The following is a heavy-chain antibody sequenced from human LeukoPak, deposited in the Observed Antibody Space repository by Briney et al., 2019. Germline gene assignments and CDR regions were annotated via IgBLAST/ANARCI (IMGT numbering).Heavy chain of an antibody. Sequence: GGSLRLSCAASGFTFSSYAMHWVRQAPGKGLEYVSAISRNGGSTYYANSVKGRFTNSRDNSKNTLFLQMGSLRAEDMAVYYCARVGDTDAFDIWGQGTMVTVSS. D-gene: IGHD2-21*02. CDR3: ARVGDTDAFDI. J-gene: IGHJ3*02. V-gene: IGHV3-64*01. CDR2: ISRNGGST. CDR1: GFTFSSYA.